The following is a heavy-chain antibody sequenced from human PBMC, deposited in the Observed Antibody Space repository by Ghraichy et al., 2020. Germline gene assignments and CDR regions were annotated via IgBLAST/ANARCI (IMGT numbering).Heavy chain of an antibody. CDR3: AREVGGIQLWAIFDY. Sequence: GGSLRLSCAASGFTFSSYSMNWVRQAPGKRLEWVSSISSSSSYIYYADSVKGRFTISRDNAKNSLYLQMNSLRAEDTAVYYCAREVGGIQLWAIFDYWGQGTLVTVSS. V-gene: IGHV3-21*01. J-gene: IGHJ4*02. CDR2: ISSSSSYI. D-gene: IGHD5-18*01. CDR1: GFTFSSYS.